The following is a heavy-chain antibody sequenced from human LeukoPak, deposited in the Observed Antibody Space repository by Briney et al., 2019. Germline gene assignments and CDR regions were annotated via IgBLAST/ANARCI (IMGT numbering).Heavy chain of an antibody. D-gene: IGHD2-15*01. CDR1: GGSFSGDF. CDR3: ARDRRGYCSGGSCFDDAFDI. V-gene: IGHV4-34*01. Sequence: SETLSLTCAVYGGSFSGDFWSWIRQSPGKGLEWIGEINHGGSTTYNPSLKSRVTISVDTSKNQFSLKLSSVTAADTAVYYCARDRRGYCSGGSCFDDAFDIWGQGTMVTVSS. J-gene: IGHJ3*02. CDR2: INHGGST.